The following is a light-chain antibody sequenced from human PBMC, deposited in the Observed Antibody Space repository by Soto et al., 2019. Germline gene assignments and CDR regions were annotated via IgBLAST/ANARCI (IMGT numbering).Light chain of an antibody. CDR1: QSISSW. Sequence: DIQMTQSPSTLSASVGDRVTITCRASQSISSWLAWYQQKPGKAPKLLIYDASSLESGVPSRFTGSVSGTEFTLTISSLQPDDFATYYCQQYNSYSPETFGPGTKVEIX. V-gene: IGKV1-5*01. CDR3: QQYNSYSPET. CDR2: DAS. J-gene: IGKJ1*01.